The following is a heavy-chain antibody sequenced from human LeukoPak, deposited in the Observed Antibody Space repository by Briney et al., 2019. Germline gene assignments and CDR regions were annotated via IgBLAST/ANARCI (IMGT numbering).Heavy chain of an antibody. CDR3: ARSMFLLTPFDY. V-gene: IGHV4-31*03. D-gene: IGHD3-10*02. CDR2: IYYGGST. J-gene: IGHJ4*02. Sequence: SQTLSLTCTVSGGSISSGGYYWSWIRQHPGKGLEWIGYIYYGGSTYYNPSLKSRVTISVDTSKNQFSLKLSSVTAADTAVYYCARSMFLLTPFDYWGQGTLVTVSS. CDR1: GGSISSGGYY.